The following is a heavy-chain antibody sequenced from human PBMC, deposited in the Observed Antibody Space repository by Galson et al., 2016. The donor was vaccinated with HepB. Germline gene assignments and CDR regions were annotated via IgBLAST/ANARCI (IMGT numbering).Heavy chain of an antibody. D-gene: IGHD3-22*01. Sequence: SETLSLTCTVSGGSIKSHYWSWIRQPPGKGLEWIGYIYHSGRTNSKPSLKSRVTISIDTSKNQFSLKLNSVTAADTAAYYCARDSYFDSSGYFYDVFDSWGQGTMVTVSS. CDR2: IYHSGRT. CDR3: ARDSYFDSSGYFYDVFDS. J-gene: IGHJ3*01. CDR1: GGSIKSHY. V-gene: IGHV4-59*11.